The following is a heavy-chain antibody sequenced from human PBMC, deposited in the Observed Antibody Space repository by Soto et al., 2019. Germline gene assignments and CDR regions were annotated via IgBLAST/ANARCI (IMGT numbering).Heavy chain of an antibody. CDR1: GGSISSYY. CDR2: IYYSGST. V-gene: IGHV4-59*01. CDR3: ARDSTGTPLD. D-gene: IGHD1-1*01. Sequence: PSETLSLTCTVSGGSISSYYWSWIRQPPGKGLEWIGYIYYSGSTNYNPSLKSRVTISVDTSKNQFSLKLSSVTAADTAVYYCARDSTGTPLDWGQGTLVTVSS. J-gene: IGHJ4*02.